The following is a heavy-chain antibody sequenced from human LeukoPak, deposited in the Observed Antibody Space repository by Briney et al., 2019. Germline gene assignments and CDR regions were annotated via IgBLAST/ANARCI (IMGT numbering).Heavy chain of an antibody. V-gene: IGHV3-23*01. CDR2: TSGSGGST. CDR3: AKVTVAATPHYFDY. D-gene: IGHD6-19*01. Sequence: GGSLRLSCAASGFTFSNDAMSWVRQAPGKGLECVSATSGSGGSTYYADSVKGRFTISRDNSKNTLYLQMNSLRAEDTAVYYCAKVTVAATPHYFDYWGQGTLVTVSS. CDR1: GFTFSNDA. J-gene: IGHJ4*02.